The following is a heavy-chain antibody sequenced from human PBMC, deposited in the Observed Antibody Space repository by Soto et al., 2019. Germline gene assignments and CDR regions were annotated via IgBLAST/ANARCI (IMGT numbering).Heavy chain of an antibody. D-gene: IGHD3-22*01. CDR3: ARGPYYDSGSPPI. Sequence: EVQLVESGGGLVQPGGSLRLSCAASGFTFSSYSMNWVRQAPGKGLEWVSYISSSSSTIYYADSVKGRFTISRDNTKNSLYLQMNSLRDEDTAVYYCARGPYYDSGSPPIWGQGTMVTVSS. CDR2: ISSSSSTI. CDR1: GFTFSSYS. V-gene: IGHV3-48*02. J-gene: IGHJ3*02.